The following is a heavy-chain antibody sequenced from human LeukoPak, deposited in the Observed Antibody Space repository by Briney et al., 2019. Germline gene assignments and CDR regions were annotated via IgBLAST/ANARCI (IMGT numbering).Heavy chain of an antibody. D-gene: IGHD2-2*01. V-gene: IGHV4-38-2*01. CDR1: GYSISSGYY. CDR2: IYHSGST. CDR3: ARAVGYCRSTSCYVGAFDI. J-gene: IGHJ3*02. Sequence: SETLPLTCAVSGYSISSGYYWGWMRQPPEKGLEGFGRIYHSGSTYYNPSLKSRVRLSVDTSKDQLSLQLSSVTAADTAVYYCARAVGYCRSTSCYVGAFDIWGEGTMVTVSS.